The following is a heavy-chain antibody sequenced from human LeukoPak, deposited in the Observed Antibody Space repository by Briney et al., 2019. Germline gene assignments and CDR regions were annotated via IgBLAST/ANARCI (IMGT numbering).Heavy chain of an antibody. V-gene: IGHV1-46*01. CDR2: INPSGSST. D-gene: IGHD3-3*01. Sequence: ASVKVSCKGSGDTFSRYYMHWVRQAPGQGLEWMGIINPSGSSTRNAQKFQGRVTLTRDTSTSTVYMELSSLSSDDTAVYFCASGFYYFEYWGQGTLVTVST. CDR3: ASGFYYFEY. CDR1: GDTFSRYY. J-gene: IGHJ4*02.